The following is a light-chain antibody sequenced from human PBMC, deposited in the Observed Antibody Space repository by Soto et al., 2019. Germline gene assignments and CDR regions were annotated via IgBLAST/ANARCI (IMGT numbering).Light chain of an antibody. V-gene: IGKV3-20*01. J-gene: IGKJ2*01. CDR1: QSVSSRY. Sequence: EIVLTQSPGTLSLSPGERATLSCRVSQSVSSRYLAWYQQKPGQAPRLLIYGASSRATGIPDRFSGSGSGTDFTLTISRLEPEDFVVYYCHQYGGSPPYTFGQGTKVDIK. CDR3: HQYGGSPPYT. CDR2: GAS.